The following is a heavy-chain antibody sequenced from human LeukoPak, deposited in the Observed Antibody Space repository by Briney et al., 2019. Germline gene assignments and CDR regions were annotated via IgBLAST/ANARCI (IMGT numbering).Heavy chain of an antibody. V-gene: IGHV3-23*01. J-gene: IGHJ4*02. Sequence: GGTLRLSCAASGFTFSSYGMSWVRQAPGKGLEWVSIISGTAFSTYYADSVGGRFTISRDNSKNTLYLQMNSLRAEDTAVYYCAKDTGSGYDYFSYYFDYWGQGTLVTVSS. D-gene: IGHD5-12*01. CDR2: ISGTAFST. CDR3: AKDTGSGYDYFSYYFDY. CDR1: GFTFSSYG.